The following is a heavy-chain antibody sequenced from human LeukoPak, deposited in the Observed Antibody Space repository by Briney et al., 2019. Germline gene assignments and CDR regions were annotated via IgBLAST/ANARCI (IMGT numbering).Heavy chain of an antibody. CDR3: ARRGNSGYSLDY. CDR2: IYSGGST. CDR1: GFTVSNSY. V-gene: IGHV3-53*01. Sequence: PGGPLRLSCAASGFTVSNSYMSWVRQAPGKGLEWVSVIYSGGSTYYADSVKGRFTISRGNSKNTLYLQMNSLRAEDTAMYYCARRGNSGYSLDYWGQGTLVTVSS. J-gene: IGHJ4*02. D-gene: IGHD3-22*01.